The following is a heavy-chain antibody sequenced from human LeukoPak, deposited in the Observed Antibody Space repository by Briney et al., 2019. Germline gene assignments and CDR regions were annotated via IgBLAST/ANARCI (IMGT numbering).Heavy chain of an antibody. Sequence: SVKVSCKASGGTFISYAISGVRPAPGRGREWMGGIIPIFGTANYAQKFQGRVTITADEATSTAYMELSRLRSEDTAVYYCARPLTYYYDSSGYYHDAFDIWGQGTMVTVSS. V-gene: IGHV1-69*13. CDR1: GGTFISYA. D-gene: IGHD3-22*01. CDR3: ARPLTYYYDSSGYYHDAFDI. J-gene: IGHJ3*02. CDR2: IIPIFGTA.